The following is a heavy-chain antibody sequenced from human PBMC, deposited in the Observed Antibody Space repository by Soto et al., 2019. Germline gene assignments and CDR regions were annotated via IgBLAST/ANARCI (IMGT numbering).Heavy chain of an antibody. CDR1: GFTLRSYA. V-gene: IGHV3-30*04. Sequence: GGSLRLSCAASGFTLRSYAMHWVRQAPGKGLEWVAVISYEGSNQYYADSVKGRFTLTRDNSKKTLDLQMNSLRPDDTAVYYCARSPSYYGIDVWGQGTTVTVPS. CDR2: ISYEGSNQ. CDR3: ARSPSYYGIDV. J-gene: IGHJ6*02.